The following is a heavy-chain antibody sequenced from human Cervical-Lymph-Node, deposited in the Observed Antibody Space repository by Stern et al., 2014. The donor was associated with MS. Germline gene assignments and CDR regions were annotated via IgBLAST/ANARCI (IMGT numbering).Heavy chain of an antibody. CDR1: GFTFSSYA. J-gene: IGHJ4*02. CDR3: ARAGYDPLMDYFDY. CDR2: ISYDGSNK. Sequence: VQLVESGGGVVQLGRSLRLSCAASGFTFSSYAMHWVRQAPGKGLEWVAVISYDGSNKYYADSVKGRFTISRDNSKNTLYLQMNSLRAEDTAVYYCARAGYDPLMDYFDYWGQGTLVTVSS. V-gene: IGHV3-30*01. D-gene: IGHD3-22*01.